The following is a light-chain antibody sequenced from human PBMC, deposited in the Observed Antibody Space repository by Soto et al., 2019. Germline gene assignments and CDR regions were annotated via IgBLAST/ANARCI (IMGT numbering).Light chain of an antibody. CDR1: QSVGSK. J-gene: IGKJ3*01. V-gene: IGKV3-15*01. CDR2: DAS. Sequence: EIVMTQSPATLSVSPGERASLSCRASQSVGSKLAWYQHKPGQAPRLLIYDASTSATGFPARFSGSGSGTEFTLTISSLQPEDFAVYYCQQYNNWPPFTFGPGTKVDIK. CDR3: QQYNNWPPFT.